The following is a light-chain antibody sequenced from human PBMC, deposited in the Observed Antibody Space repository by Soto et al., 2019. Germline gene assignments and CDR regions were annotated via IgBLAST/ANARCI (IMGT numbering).Light chain of an antibody. CDR2: GAS. V-gene: IGKV3-15*01. Sequence: EIVMTQSPATRSVSPGEGATLSSRASQSISSNLAWYQQRPGQAPRLLIYGASTRATGIPARFSGSGSGTEFTLTISSLQSEDFAVYYCQQYNKWPLYTFGQGTKVEIK. J-gene: IGKJ2*01. CDR1: QSISSN. CDR3: QQYNKWPLYT.